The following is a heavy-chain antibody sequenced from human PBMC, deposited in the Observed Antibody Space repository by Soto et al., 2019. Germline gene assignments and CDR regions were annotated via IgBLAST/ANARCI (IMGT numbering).Heavy chain of an antibody. Sequence: GGSLRLSCAASGFTFSNYAMNWVRQAPGKGLEWVSAISGSGGSTYYADSVKGRFTISRDISKNTLYLQMNSLRAEDTAVYYCEKGRGLVPASGIFDYWGQGTPVTVSS. D-gene: IGHD2-2*01. J-gene: IGHJ4*02. CDR1: GFTFSNYA. CDR2: ISGSGGST. V-gene: IGHV3-23*01. CDR3: EKGRGLVPASGIFDY.